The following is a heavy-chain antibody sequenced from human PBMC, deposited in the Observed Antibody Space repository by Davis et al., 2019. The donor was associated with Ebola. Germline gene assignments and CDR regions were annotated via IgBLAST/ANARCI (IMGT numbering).Heavy chain of an antibody. V-gene: IGHV5-51*01. J-gene: IGHJ4*02. Sequence: WESPKPPCKCSGYTLTTYWIGWVRQMPGKGPEWMGIIYPGDSDTRYSPSFQAQVTISADKPISTAYLQWSSLKASDTAMYYCARRGGWSGAYLDYWGQGTLVTVSS. D-gene: IGHD1-26*01. CDR3: ARRGGWSGAYLDY. CDR2: IYPGDSDT. CDR1: GYTLTTYW.